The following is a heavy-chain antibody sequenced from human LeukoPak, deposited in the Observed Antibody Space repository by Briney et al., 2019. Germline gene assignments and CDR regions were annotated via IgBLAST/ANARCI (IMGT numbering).Heavy chain of an antibody. CDR1: GGSISSGDYY. J-gene: IGHJ4*02. CDR2: IYYSGST. D-gene: IGHD6-19*01. V-gene: IGHV4-30-4*01. CDR3: ARHSSGWYYFDY. Sequence: SETLSLTCTVSGGSISSGDYYWIWIRQPPGKGPEWIGYIYYSGSTYYNPSFKSRVTISEDTSKNQFSLKLSSVTAAETAVYYCARHSSGWYYFDYWGQGTLVTVSS.